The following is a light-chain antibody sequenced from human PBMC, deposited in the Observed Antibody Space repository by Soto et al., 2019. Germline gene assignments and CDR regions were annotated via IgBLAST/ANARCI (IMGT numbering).Light chain of an antibody. Sequence: EIVLTQSPGTLSLSPGERATLSCRASQSVSSSYLAWYQQKPGQAPRLLIYGASSRATGIPDRFSGSGSGTDFTLTISRLEPEDFAVYYCRQYGSSHLTFGGGTKVEIK. CDR2: GAS. V-gene: IGKV3-20*01. J-gene: IGKJ4*01. CDR1: QSVSSSY. CDR3: RQYGSSHLT.